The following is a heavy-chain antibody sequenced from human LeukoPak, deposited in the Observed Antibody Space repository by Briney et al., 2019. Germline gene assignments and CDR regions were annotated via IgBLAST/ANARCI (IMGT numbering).Heavy chain of an antibody. CDR3: AKVLGVPAAYLDY. V-gene: IGHV3-23*01. D-gene: IGHD2-2*01. J-gene: IGHJ4*02. Sequence: PGASLRLSCAASGFTFSSYAMSWVRQAPGKGLEWVSAISGSGGSTYYADSVKGRFTISRDNSKNTLYLQMNSLRAEDTAVYYCAKVLGVPAAYLDYWGQRTLVTVSS. CDR1: GFTFSSYA. CDR2: ISGSGGST.